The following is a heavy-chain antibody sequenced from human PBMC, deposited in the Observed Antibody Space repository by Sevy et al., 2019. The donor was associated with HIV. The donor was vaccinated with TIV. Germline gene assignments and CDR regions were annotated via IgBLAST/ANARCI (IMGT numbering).Heavy chain of an antibody. J-gene: IGHJ3*02. CDR3: ARSWEQQLHDAFDI. D-gene: IGHD6-13*01. CDR2: ITFSSNYI. V-gene: IGHV3-21*01. CDR1: GFTFSTYN. Sequence: GGSLRLSCAASGFTFSTYNMYWVRQAPGKGLEWVSSITFSSNYIYYADSVKGRFTISRDNAKNSLYLQMNSLRAEDTAVYYCARSWEQQLHDAFDIWGQGTMVTVSS.